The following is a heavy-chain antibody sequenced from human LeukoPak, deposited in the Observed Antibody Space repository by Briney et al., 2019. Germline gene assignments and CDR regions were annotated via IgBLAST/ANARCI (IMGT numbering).Heavy chain of an antibody. CDR1: GYSFNHYW. D-gene: IGHD1-1*01. CDR2: IYPGDSDT. J-gene: IGHJ4*02. CDR3: ARQDGQQLYYFDY. Sequence: GESLKISCKGSGYSFNHYWIAWVRQMPGNGLEWMGVIYPGDSDTRYSPSLQGQVNFSVGKSINTAYLQWSSLKASDSAVYYCARQDGQQLYYFDYWGQGTLVTVSS. V-gene: IGHV5-51*01.